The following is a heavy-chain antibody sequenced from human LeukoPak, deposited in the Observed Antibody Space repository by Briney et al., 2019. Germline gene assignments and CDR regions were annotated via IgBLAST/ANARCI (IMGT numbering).Heavy chain of an antibody. D-gene: IGHD4/OR15-4a*01. V-gene: IGHV3-23*01. CDR2: INGGGGST. CDR1: GFTFSSYA. CDR3: AKVGANVGF. Sequence: GGSLRLSCAASGFTFSSYAMSWVRQAPGKGLDWVSSINGGGGSTYYADSVKGRFTISRDNSKNTLYLQMNSLRAEDTAVYYCAKVGANVGFWGQGTLVTVSS. J-gene: IGHJ4*02.